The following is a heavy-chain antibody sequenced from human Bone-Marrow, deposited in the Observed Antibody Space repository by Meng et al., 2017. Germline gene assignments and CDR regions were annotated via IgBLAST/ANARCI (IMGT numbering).Heavy chain of an antibody. CDR1: GGTFSSYA. J-gene: IGHJ1*01. CDR3: AREGIAAASLQD. Sequence: QVRVVAAGAEVEKAGSAVKGSCKASGGTFSSYAISWVRQAPGQGLEWMGGIIPIFGTANYAQKFQGRVTITADESTSTAYMELSSLRSEDTAVYYCAREGIAAASLQDWGQGTLVTVSS. D-gene: IGHD6-13*01. CDR2: IIPIFGTA. V-gene: IGHV1-69*01.